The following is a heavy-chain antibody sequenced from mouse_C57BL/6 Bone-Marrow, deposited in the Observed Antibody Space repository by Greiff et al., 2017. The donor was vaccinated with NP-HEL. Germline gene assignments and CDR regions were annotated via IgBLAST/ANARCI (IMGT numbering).Heavy chain of an antibody. CDR3: ARTGTGNSDY. CDR1: GYTFTSYG. Sequence: VQLQESGAELARPGASVKLSCKASGYTFTSYGISWVKQRTGQGLEWIGEIYPSSGNTYYNEKFKGKATLTADKSSSTAYMELRSLTSEDSAVYFCARTGTGNSDYWGQGTTLTVSS. J-gene: IGHJ2*01. D-gene: IGHD3-3*01. V-gene: IGHV1-81*01. CDR2: IYPSSGNT.